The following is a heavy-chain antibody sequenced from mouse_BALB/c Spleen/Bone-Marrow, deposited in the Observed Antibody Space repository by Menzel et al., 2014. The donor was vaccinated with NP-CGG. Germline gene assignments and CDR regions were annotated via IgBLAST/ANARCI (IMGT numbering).Heavy chain of an antibody. J-gene: IGHJ4*01. Sequence: QVQLQQSGAELARPGASVKLSCKASGYTFTSYWMQWVKQRPGQGLEWIGAIYPGDGDTRNTQKFKGKATLTADKSSSTAYMQLSSLASEDSAVYYCARNYYYGSSWSAMDHWGQGTSVTVSS. CDR2: IYPGDGDT. CDR3: ARNYYYGSSWSAMDH. CDR1: GYTFTSYW. V-gene: IGHV1-87*01. D-gene: IGHD1-1*01.